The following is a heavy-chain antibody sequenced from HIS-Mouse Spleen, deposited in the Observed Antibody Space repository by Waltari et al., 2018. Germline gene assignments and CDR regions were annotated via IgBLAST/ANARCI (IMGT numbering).Heavy chain of an antibody. CDR1: GFTFSIYG. CDR2: IWYDGSNK. V-gene: IGHV3-33*01. J-gene: IGHJ5*02. D-gene: IGHD3-16*01. CDR3: ARVTLAGGFDP. Sequence: QVQLVESGGVVVQPGRALRRSCAACGFTFSIYGRRWVRQAPGKGLEWVEVIWYDGSNKYYADSVKGRFTISRDNSKNTLYLQMNSLRAEDTAVYYCARVTLAGGFDPWGQGTLVTVSS.